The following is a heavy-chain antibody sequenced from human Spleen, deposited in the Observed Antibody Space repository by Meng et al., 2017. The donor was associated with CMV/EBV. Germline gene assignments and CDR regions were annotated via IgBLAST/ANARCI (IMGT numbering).Heavy chain of an antibody. D-gene: IGHD5-24*01. CDR3: ASEDGYTKRGAFDI. CDR1: GFTFSSYW. V-gene: IGHV3-7*01. CDR2: IKQDGSEK. Sequence: GFTFSSYWMSWVRQAPGKGLEGVANIKQDGSEKYYVDSVKGRFTISRDNAKNSLYLQMNSLRAEDTAVYYCASEDGYTKRGAFDIWGQGTMVTVSS. J-gene: IGHJ3*02.